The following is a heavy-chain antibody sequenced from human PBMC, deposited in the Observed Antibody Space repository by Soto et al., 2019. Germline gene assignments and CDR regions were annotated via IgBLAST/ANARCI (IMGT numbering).Heavy chain of an antibody. D-gene: IGHD2-21*01. CDR3: ARHIAVSGTRGFDH. Sequence: QVQLQESGPGLMKPSGTLSLTCAVSGGSITSNWWSWVRQPPGKGLEWIAEIFHTGSANYNPSLMSRLTISTDKSKNHLSLNLNSVTAADTAVYYCARHIAVSGTRGFDHWGQGTLVTVSS. CDR1: GGSITSNW. V-gene: IGHV4-4*02. CDR2: IFHTGSA. J-gene: IGHJ4*02.